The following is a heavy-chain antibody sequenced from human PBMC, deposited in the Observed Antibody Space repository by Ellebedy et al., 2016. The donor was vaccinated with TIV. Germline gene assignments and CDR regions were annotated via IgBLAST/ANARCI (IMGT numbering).Heavy chain of an antibody. D-gene: IGHD5-24*01. V-gene: IGHV1-69*04. CDR1: GGTFSRYA. J-gene: IGHJ4*02. CDR3: ARDLQGSADY. Sequence: AASVKVSCKASGGTFSRYALNWVRQSPGQGLEWMGRIMPILDIANYPQKFQGRVTITSDKSTSTAYMELRSLRSEDTAVYYCARDLQGSADYWGQGTLVTVSS. CDR2: IMPILDIA.